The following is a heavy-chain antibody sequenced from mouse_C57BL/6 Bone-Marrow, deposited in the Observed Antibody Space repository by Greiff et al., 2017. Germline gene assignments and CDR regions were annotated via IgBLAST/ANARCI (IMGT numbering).Heavy chain of an antibody. CDR3: ARDPLYYGNLYYAMDY. V-gene: IGHV1-69*01. CDR2: IDPSDSYT. D-gene: IGHD2-1*01. J-gene: IGHJ4*01. Sequence: QVQLQQPGAELVMPGASVKLSCKASGYTFPSYWLHWVKQRPGPGLEWIGEIDPSDSYTNYNQKFKGKSTLTVDKSSSTAYMQLSSLTSEDSAVYYCARDPLYYGNLYYAMDYWGQGTSVTVSS. CDR1: GYTFPSYW.